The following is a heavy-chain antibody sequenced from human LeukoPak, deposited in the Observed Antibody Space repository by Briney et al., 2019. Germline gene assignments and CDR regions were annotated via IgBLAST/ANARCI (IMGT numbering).Heavy chain of an antibody. CDR2: IYYSGST. D-gene: IGHD6-13*01. Sequence: SETLSLTCTVSGGSISSYYWSWIRQPAGKGLEWIGYIYYSGSTNYNPSLKSRVTISVDTSKNQFSLKLSSVTAADTAVYYCARGEAAAGILYYFDYWGQGTLVTVSS. CDR3: ARGEAAAGILYYFDY. V-gene: IGHV4-59*01. CDR1: GGSISSYY. J-gene: IGHJ4*02.